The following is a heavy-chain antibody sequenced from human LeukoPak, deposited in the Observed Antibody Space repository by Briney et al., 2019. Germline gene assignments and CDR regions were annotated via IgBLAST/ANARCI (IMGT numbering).Heavy chain of an antibody. CDR3: ARESLYSSSSQHHYYYYMDV. J-gene: IGHJ6*03. Sequence: SETLSLTCTVSGGSLSPYYWSWIRQSPGKGLEWIGYISYSGSTNSHPSLKSRVTISVDMSKPQFYLELSSVTAADTAVYYCARESLYSSSSQHHYYYYMDVWGKGTTVTVSS. CDR1: GGSLSPYY. D-gene: IGHD6-6*01. CDR2: ISYSGST. V-gene: IGHV4-59*01.